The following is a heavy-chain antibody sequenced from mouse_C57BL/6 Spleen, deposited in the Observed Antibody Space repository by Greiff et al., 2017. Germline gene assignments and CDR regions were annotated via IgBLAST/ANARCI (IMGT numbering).Heavy chain of an antibody. CDR2: IRNKANGYTT. CDR3: ARLGGNYLYFDY. V-gene: IGHV7-3*01. CDR1: GFTFTDYY. Sequence: EVQLKESGGGLVQPGGSLSLSCAASGFTFTDYYMSWVRQPPGKALEWLGFIRNKANGYTTEYSASVKGRFTISRDNSQSILYLQMNALRAEDSATYYCARLGGNYLYFDYWGQGTTLTVSS. J-gene: IGHJ2*01. D-gene: IGHD2-1*01.